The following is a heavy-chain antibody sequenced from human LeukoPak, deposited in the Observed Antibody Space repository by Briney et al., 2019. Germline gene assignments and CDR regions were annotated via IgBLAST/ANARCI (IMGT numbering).Heavy chain of an antibody. Sequence: ASVNVSCKASGYTFTSYDINWVRQAPGQGLEWMGWISPNSGGTNYAQKFQGRVTMTRDTSISTAYMELSRLRSDDTAVYYCAREGRLKQLDPWGQGTMVTVSS. CDR2: ISPNSGGT. D-gene: IGHD6-6*01. J-gene: IGHJ3*01. V-gene: IGHV1-2*02. CDR1: GYTFTSYD. CDR3: AREGRLKQLDP.